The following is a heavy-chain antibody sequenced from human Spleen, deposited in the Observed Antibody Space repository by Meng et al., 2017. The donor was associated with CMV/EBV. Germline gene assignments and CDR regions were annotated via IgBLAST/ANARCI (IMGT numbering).Heavy chain of an antibody. D-gene: IGHD2/OR15-2a*01. V-gene: IGHV4-34*01. CDR2: INHSGST. J-gene: IGHJ5*01. CDR3: ARAFYDLGRWFDS. CDR1: GGCFSGYY. Sequence: TCAVYGGCFSGYYWSWIRQPPGKGLEWIGEINHSGSTNYNPSFKSRVTISVDTSKNQFSLKLSSVTAADTAVYYCARAFYDLGRWFDSWGQGTLVTVSS.